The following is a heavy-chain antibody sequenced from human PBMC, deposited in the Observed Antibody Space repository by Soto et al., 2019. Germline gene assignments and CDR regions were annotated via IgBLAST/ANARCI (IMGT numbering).Heavy chain of an antibody. J-gene: IGHJ4*02. V-gene: IGHV4-4*02. CDR3: ASRDPGTSVDY. Sequence: LSLTCAVSGASFTSNDWWTWVRQPPGRGLEWIGEIYRTGSTNYNPSLKSRVTISLDKSENQFSLKVTSLTAADTAVYYCASRDPGTSVDYWGQGTLVTVSS. D-gene: IGHD1-7*01. CDR2: IYRTGST. CDR1: GASFTSNDW.